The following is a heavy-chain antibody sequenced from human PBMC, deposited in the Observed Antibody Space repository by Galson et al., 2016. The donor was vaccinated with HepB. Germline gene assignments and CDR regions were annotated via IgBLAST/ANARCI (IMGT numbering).Heavy chain of an antibody. J-gene: IGHJ5*02. V-gene: IGHV5-10-1*01. Sequence: QSGAEVKKPGESLRISCKGSGYKFTSYWISWVRQMPGKGLEWMGRIDPSDSYTKYSPSIEGHVTISADKSISTAYLEWSSLTASDTAMYYCARQPTPSMIRGIISNWFDPWGQGTLVTVSS. CDR2: IDPSDSYT. D-gene: IGHD3-10*01. CDR1: GYKFTSYW. CDR3: ARQPTPSMIRGIISNWFDP.